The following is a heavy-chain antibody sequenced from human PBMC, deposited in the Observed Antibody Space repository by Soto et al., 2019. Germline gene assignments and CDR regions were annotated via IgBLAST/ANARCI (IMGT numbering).Heavy chain of an antibody. J-gene: IGHJ4*02. CDR1: GYSFTSYW. V-gene: IGHV5-51*01. D-gene: IGHD6-13*01. CDR2: IYPGDSDT. Sequence: PGESLKISCKGSGYSFTSYWIGWVRQMPGKGLEWMGIIYPGDSDTRYSPSFQGQVTISADKSISTAYLQWSSLKASDTAMYYCARHLTAADNMGYDYFDYWGQGTLVTVSS. CDR3: ARHLTAADNMGYDYFDY.